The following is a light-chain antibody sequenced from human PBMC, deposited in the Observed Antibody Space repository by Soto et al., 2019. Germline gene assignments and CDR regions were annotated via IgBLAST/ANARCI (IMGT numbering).Light chain of an antibody. CDR3: QQRNAWPRNT. Sequence: EIVLTQFPATLSLSPGDRATLSCRASQSVPSYLAWYQQKPGQALRLVVYDISNRATGIPARFTGSGSGTDFTLAISSLEPEDSAVYYCQQRNAWPRNTFGQGTKLEI. CDR2: DIS. CDR1: QSVPSY. J-gene: IGKJ2*01. V-gene: IGKV3-11*01.